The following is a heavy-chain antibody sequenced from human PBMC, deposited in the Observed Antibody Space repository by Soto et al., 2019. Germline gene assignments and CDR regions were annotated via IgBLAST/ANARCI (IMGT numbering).Heavy chain of an antibody. V-gene: IGHV3-48*02. J-gene: IGHJ1*01. CDR2: ISSSSSTI. D-gene: IGHD6-13*01. CDR1: GFTFSSYS. CDR3: AREGSSQSRVPHFQH. Sequence: PGGSLRLSCAASGFTFSSYSMNWVRQAPGKGLEWVSYISSSSSTIYYADSVKGRFTISRDNAKNSLYLQMNSLRDEDTAVYYCAREGSSQSRVPHFQHWGQGTLVTVSS.